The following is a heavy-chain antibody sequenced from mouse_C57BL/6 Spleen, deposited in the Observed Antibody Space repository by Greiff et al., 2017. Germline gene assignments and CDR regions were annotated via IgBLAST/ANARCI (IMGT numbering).Heavy chain of an antibody. V-gene: IGHV1-64*01. Sequence: VQLQQPGAELVKPGASVKLSCKASGYTFTSYWMHWVKQRPGQGLEWIGMIHPNSGSTNYNEKFKSKATLTVDKSSSTAYMQLSSLTSEDSAVYYCARELRLRNYAMDYWGQGTSVTVSS. CDR3: ARELRLRNYAMDY. CDR2: IHPNSGST. D-gene: IGHD3-2*02. CDR1: GYTFTSYW. J-gene: IGHJ4*01.